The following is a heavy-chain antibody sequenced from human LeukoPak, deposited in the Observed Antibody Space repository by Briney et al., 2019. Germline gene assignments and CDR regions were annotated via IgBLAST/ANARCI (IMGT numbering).Heavy chain of an antibody. CDR3: ARDYGNPRHFDY. CDR1: GFTFSSYA. J-gene: IGHJ4*02. CDR2: ISSSSSYI. Sequence: GGSLRLSCAASGFTFSSYAMSWVRQAPGKGLEWVSSISSSSSYIYYADSVKGRFTISRDNAKNSLYLQMNSLRAEDTAVYYCARDYGNPRHFDYWGQGTLVTVSS. V-gene: IGHV3-21*01. D-gene: IGHD4-11*01.